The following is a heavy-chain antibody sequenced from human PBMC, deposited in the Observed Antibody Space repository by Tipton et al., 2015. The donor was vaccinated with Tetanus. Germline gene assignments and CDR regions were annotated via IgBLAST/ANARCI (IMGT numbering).Heavy chain of an antibody. Sequence: SLRLSCAASGFTFSTFVMAWVRQAPGKGLEWVSTIIAGGGTTHYADSVKGRFTISRDDSKETVYLQMSSLRAEDTAVYYCAKLDYGDYGRYYYYEMDVWGQGTTVTVSS. J-gene: IGHJ6*02. CDR1: GFTFSTFV. D-gene: IGHD4-17*01. V-gene: IGHV3-23*01. CDR2: IIAGGGTT. CDR3: AKLDYGDYGRYYYYEMDV.